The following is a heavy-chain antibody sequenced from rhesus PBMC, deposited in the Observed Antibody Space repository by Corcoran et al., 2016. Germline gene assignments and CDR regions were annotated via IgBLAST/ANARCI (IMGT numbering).Heavy chain of an antibody. CDR1: GYSISYGYG. CDR3: ARVTGYTRGWDGAYGLDS. J-gene: IGHJ6*01. Sequence: QVQLQESGPGLVKPSETLSLTCGVSGYSISYGYGWSWIRQPPGKGLEWVGPTGGGGGSTNDTRSLRNRVSIAKDTSKNQYSLNLPAVTAADTAVYYCARVTGYTRGWDGAYGLDSWGQGVVVIVSS. V-gene: IGHV4-127*01. CDR2: TGGGGGST. D-gene: IGHD6-31*01.